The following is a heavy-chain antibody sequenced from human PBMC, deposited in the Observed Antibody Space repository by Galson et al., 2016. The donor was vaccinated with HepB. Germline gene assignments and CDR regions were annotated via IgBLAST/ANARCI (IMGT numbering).Heavy chain of an antibody. V-gene: IGHV3-11*01. CDR1: GFTFSDYY. Sequence: SLRLSCAASGFTFSDYYMSWIRQAPGKGLEWVSCIGSSGSSIYYADSVKGRFTISRDSAKNSLYLQMNSLRAEDTAVYFCARGDFIAARAFDPWGQGTLVTVSS. CDR3: ARGDFIAARAFDP. J-gene: IGHJ5*01. CDR2: IGSSGSSI. D-gene: IGHD6-6*01.